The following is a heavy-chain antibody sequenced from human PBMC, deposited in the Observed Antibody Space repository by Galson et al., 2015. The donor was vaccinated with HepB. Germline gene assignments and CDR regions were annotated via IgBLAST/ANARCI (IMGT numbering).Heavy chain of an antibody. CDR3: ERHLTGHYYFDMDV. D-gene: IGHD3-10*01. V-gene: IGHV4-59*08. Sequence: SATLSLTCTVSGGSISISSWSWIRQPPGKGLEWIGNIYYSGSTNYNPSLKRRVTISLDTPKNEFSLKLTSVTAADGAVYYCERHLTGHYYFDMDVWGKGTPVTVSS. CDR2: IYYSGST. CDR1: GGSISISS. J-gene: IGHJ6*03.